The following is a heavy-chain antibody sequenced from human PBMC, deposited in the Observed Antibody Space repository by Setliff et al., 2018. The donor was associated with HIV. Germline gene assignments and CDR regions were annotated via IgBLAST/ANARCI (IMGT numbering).Heavy chain of an antibody. V-gene: IGHV1-46*01. CDR3: ARNQGDASGWYAGDY. J-gene: IGHJ4*01. D-gene: IGHD6-19*01. CDR1: GYTFTSYP. CDR2: INTSGGSA. Sequence: PGPSVKVSCKASGYTFTSYPMHWVRQAPGQGLEWMGVINTSGGSAGYAEEFRGRVTMTRDTSTNTVYMDLRNLRSEDTAVYYCARNQGDASGWYAGDYWGHGTLVTVS.